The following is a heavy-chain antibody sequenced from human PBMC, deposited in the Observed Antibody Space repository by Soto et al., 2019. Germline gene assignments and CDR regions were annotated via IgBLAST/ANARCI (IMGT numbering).Heavy chain of an antibody. CDR2: ISGSGGST. V-gene: IGHV3-23*01. CDR1: GFTFSSYA. Sequence: GGSLRLSCAASGFTFSSYAMSWVRQAPGKGLEWVSAISGSGGSTYYADSVKGRFTISRDNSKNTLYLQMNSLRAEDTAVYYCAKDPEDIVATQTSFDYFDYWGQGTLVTVSS. D-gene: IGHD5-12*01. CDR3: AKDPEDIVATQTSFDYFDY. J-gene: IGHJ4*02.